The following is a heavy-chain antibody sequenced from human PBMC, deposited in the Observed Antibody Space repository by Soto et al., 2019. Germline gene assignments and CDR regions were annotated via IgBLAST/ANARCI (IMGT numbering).Heavy chain of an antibody. V-gene: IGHV3-15*07. Sequence: GGSLRLSCAASGFTFSNAWMNWVRQAPGKGLEWVGRIKSKTDGGTTDYAAPVKGRFTISRDDSKNTLYLQMNSLKTEDTAVHYCTTGPLGDYYYYGMDVWGQGTTVTVSS. J-gene: IGHJ6*02. CDR2: IKSKTDGGTT. D-gene: IGHD1-26*01. CDR3: TTGPLGDYYYYGMDV. CDR1: GFTFSNAW.